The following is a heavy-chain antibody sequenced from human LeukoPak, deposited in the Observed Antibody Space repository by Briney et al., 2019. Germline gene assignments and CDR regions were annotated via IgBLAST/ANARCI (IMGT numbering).Heavy chain of an antibody. J-gene: IGHJ4*02. CDR2: ITHSGGT. Sequence: PSETLSLTCVVSGESFSAYYWTWVRQPPGKGPEWIGEITHSGGTIYNPSLKSRLSISRDTSKNLLSPKLRYVTAADTAVYYCARGPWGGDRVSFVYLDYWGPGALVTVSS. CDR3: ARGPWGGDRVSFVYLDY. CDR1: GESFSAYY. V-gene: IGHV4-34*01. D-gene: IGHD3-16*01.